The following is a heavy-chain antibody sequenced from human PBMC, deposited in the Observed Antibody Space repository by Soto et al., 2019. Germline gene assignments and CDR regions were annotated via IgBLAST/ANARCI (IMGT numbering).Heavy chain of an antibody. CDR3: ARHQSIVVVTAARAFDI. CDR2: INPNSRGT. J-gene: IGHJ3*02. Sequence: GASVKVSCKASGYTFTGYYMHWVRQAPGQGLEWMGWINPNSRGTNYAQKFQGWVTMTRDTSISTAYMELSRLRSDDTAVYYCARHQSIVVVTAARAFDIWGQGTMVTVSS. V-gene: IGHV1-2*04. D-gene: IGHD2-15*01. CDR1: GYTFTGYY.